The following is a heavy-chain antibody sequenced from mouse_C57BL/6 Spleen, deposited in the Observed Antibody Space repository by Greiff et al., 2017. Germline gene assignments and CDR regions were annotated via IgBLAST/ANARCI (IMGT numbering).Heavy chain of an antibody. D-gene: IGHD1-1*01. CDR3: ARWGTTVLDY. Sequence: VQLQQPGAELVKPGASVKLSCKASGYTFTSYWMQWVKQRPGQGLEWIGEIDPSDSYTNYNQKFKGKATLTVDTSSSAAYMQLSSLTSEESAVYYCARWGTTVLDYWGQGTTLTVSS. CDR1: GYTFTSYW. V-gene: IGHV1-50*01. J-gene: IGHJ2*01. CDR2: IDPSDSYT.